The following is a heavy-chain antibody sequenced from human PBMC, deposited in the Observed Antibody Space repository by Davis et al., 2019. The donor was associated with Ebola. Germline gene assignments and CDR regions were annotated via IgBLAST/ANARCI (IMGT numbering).Heavy chain of an antibody. Sequence: GESLKISCVASGFTFSSYSMNWVRQAPGKGLEWVAYISSSSNHIYYADSVKGRFTISRDNDKNTVYLQMNSLRADDTAVHYCARGQRLSEYWGLGTLVTVSS. CDR3: ARGQRLSEY. CDR2: ISSSSNHI. J-gene: IGHJ4*02. CDR1: GFTFSSYS. V-gene: IGHV3-21*05.